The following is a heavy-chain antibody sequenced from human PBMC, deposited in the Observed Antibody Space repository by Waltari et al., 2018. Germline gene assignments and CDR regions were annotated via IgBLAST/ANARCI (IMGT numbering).Heavy chain of an antibody. V-gene: IGHV3-23*01. J-gene: IGHJ3*02. Sequence: EVQLLESGGGLVQPGGSLRLSCAASGFTFSNYAMTWVRQAPGKGLEGVSGSTSSGGSTSYAQKFQGRVTMTRDTSTSTVYMELSSLGSEDTAVYYCATYSSGGDAFDIWGQGTMVTVSS. CDR1: GFTFSNYA. D-gene: IGHD6-19*01. CDR2: STSSGGST. CDR3: ATYSSGGDAFDI.